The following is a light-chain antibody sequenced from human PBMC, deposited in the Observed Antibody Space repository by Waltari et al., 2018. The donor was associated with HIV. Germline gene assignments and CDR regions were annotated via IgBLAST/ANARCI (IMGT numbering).Light chain of an antibody. J-gene: IGLJ2*01. Sequence: QSVLTQPPSVSGAPGQRVTISCTGSSSTIGAGYAVHLYQQLPGTAPRLLIYANKPRPSGVPDRFSGSKSGTSASLAITGLEAEDEADYYCLSYDTSLSGSVVGGGTKLTVL. CDR2: ANK. CDR1: SSTIGAGYA. V-gene: IGLV1-40*01. CDR3: LSYDTSLSGSV.